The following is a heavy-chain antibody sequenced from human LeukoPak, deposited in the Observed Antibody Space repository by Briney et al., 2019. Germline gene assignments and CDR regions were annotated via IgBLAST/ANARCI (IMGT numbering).Heavy chain of an antibody. CDR1: GFTVSSNY. Sequence: GGSLRLSCAASGFTVSSNYMSWVRQAPGKGLEWVSVIYSGGSTYYADSVKGRFTISRDNSKNTLCLQMNSLRAEDTAVYYCARDTVYDSSATWGQGTLVTVSS. V-gene: IGHV3-66*01. D-gene: IGHD3-22*01. J-gene: IGHJ5*02. CDR3: ARDTVYDSSAT. CDR2: IYSGGST.